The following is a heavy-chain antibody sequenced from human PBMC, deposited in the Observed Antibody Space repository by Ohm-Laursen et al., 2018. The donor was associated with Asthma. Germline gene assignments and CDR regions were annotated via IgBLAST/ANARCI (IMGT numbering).Heavy chain of an antibody. CDR3: ATLGDSSITQ. CDR1: GFIFNNDF. CDR2: TSGTGSVI. Sequence: SVRLSCAAPGFIFNNDFMSWIRQAPGKGLEWVSYTSGTGSVIYYADSVKGRFTISWDDAKNSLYLQMNSLRVDDTAVYYCATLGDSSITQWGQGTLVTVSS. D-gene: IGHD3-16*01. V-gene: IGHV3-11*01. J-gene: IGHJ4*02.